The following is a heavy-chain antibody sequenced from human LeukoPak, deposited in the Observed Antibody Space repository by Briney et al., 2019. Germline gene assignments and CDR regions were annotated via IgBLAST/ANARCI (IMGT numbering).Heavy chain of an antibody. CDR2: INHSGST. Sequence: SLTXAVYGGSFXXXXWSWXRQXPGXGLEWIGEINHSGSTSYNPSLKSRVTMSVDTSKNKFSLKLSSVTAADTAVYYCAXXXFWSDYWGQGTLXXVSS. CDR1: GGSFXXXX. CDR3: AXXXFWSDY. V-gene: IGHV4-34*01. J-gene: IGHJ4*02. D-gene: IGHD3-3*01.